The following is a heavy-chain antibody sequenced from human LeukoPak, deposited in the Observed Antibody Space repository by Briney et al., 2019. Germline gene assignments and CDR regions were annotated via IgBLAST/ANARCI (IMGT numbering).Heavy chain of an antibody. V-gene: IGHV3-74*01. D-gene: IGHD6-6*01. CDR1: GFTFSNYW. J-gene: IGHJ6*02. Sequence: PGGSLRLSCAGSGFTFSNYWMYWVRQAPGEGLVWVSHVDAHGGSRTYADSVKGRFTISRDNDKKTMYLQMSSLRAEDTAVYYCVRGPSFYYYYYDMDVWGQGTTVTVSS. CDR2: VDAHGGSR. CDR3: VRGPSFYYYYYDMDV.